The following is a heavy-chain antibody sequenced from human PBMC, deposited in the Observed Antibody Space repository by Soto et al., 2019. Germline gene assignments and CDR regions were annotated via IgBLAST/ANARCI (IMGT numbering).Heavy chain of an antibody. CDR2: AYYRSQWYY. D-gene: IGHD3-22*01. CDR1: GDSVSSNSAA. V-gene: IGHV6-1*01. Sequence: SQTLSLTCAISGDSVSSNSAAWNWIRQSPSRGLEWLGRAYYRSQWYYDSAVSVRSRITVIPDTSKNQFSLQLNSVTPEDTAVYYCTKQKCYSANYDLMAVWAQGT. J-gene: IGHJ6*02. CDR3: TKQKCYSANYDLMAV.